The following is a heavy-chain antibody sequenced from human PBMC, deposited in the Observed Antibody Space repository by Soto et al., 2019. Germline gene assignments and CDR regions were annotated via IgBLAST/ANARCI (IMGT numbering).Heavy chain of an antibody. V-gene: IGHV5-10-1*01. J-gene: IGHJ3*02. CDR3: ARHRQWLVQGEDAFDI. Sequence: PGESLKISCQGSGYSFTSYWISLVRQMPGKGLEWMGRIDPSDSYTNYSPSFQGHVTISADKSISTAYLQWSSLKASDTAMYYCARHRQWLVQGEDAFDIWGQGTMVTVSS. CDR2: IDPSDSYT. CDR1: GYSFTSYW. D-gene: IGHD6-19*01.